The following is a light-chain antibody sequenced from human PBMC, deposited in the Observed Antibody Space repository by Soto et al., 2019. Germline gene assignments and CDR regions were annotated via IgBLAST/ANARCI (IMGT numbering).Light chain of an antibody. J-gene: IGLJ2*01. CDR2: RNN. CDR1: SSNLGSNY. CDR3: AAWDDSLSGQV. Sequence: QLVLTQPPSASGTPGQRVTISCSGSSSNLGSNYVYWYQQLPGTAPKLLIYRNNQRPSGVPDRFSGSKSGTSASLAISGLRSEDEADYYCAAWDDSLSGQVFGGGTKLTVL. V-gene: IGLV1-47*01.